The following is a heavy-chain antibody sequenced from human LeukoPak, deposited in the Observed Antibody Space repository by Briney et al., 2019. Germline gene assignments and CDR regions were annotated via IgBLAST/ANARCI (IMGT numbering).Heavy chain of an antibody. Sequence: GGSLRLSCAASGFTFSHYGMHWVRQAPGKGLEWVAVIWTDGTTKYYSDSVKGLFTIYRDDSQNRVYLQMNSLRADDTALYYCAKDAQRGFDYSNSLEYWGQGALVTVSS. CDR2: IWTDGTTK. D-gene: IGHD4-11*01. CDR1: GFTFSHYG. CDR3: AKDAQRGFDYSNSLEY. J-gene: IGHJ4*02. V-gene: IGHV3-33*06.